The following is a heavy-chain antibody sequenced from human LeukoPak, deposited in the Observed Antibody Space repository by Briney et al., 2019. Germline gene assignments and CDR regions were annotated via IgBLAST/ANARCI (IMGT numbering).Heavy chain of an antibody. CDR1: GGSIGSTNYY. J-gene: IGHJ4*02. CDR3: ASLSFGNHFDY. Sequence: PSETLSLTCTVSGGSIGSTNYYWVWIRQPPGKGLEWIGSVYYSGTTYYNPSLKSRVTIFVDTSKNQFSLKLSSVTAADTAVYYCASLSFGNHFDYWGQGTLVTVSS. V-gene: IGHV4-39*01. CDR2: VYYSGTT. D-gene: IGHD2/OR15-2a*01.